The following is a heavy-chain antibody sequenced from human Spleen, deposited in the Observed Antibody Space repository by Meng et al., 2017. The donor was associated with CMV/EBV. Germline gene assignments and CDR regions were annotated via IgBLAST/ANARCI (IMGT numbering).Heavy chain of an antibody. CDR1: GSSSRGGYY. V-gene: IGHV4-31*02. J-gene: IGHJ5*02. D-gene: IGHD6-13*01. CDR2: IYYSGST. Sequence: GSSSRGGYYWSWIRQHPGKGLEWIGYIYYSGSTYYNPSLKSRVTISVDTSKNQFSLKLSSVTAADTAVYYCAGEGYSSSWYHWFDPWGQGTLVTVSS. CDR3: AGEGYSSSWYHWFDP.